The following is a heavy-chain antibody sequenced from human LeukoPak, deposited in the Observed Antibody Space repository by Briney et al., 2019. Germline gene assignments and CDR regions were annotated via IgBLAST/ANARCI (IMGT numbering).Heavy chain of an antibody. CDR2: INSDGSST. CDR3: ARDKDLVHYFDH. V-gene: IGHV3-74*01. D-gene: IGHD2-8*02. Sequence: PGGSLRLSCAASGFSFSSYWMHWVRQAPGKGLVWVSRINSDGSSTSYADSAKGRFTISRDNAKKMLYLQMNSLRAEDTAVYYCARDKDLVHYFDHWGQGTLVTVSS. CDR1: GFSFSSYW. J-gene: IGHJ4*02.